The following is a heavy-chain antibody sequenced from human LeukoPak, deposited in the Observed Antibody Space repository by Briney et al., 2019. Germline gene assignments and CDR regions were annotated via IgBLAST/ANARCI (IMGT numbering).Heavy chain of an antibody. Sequence: GGSLRLSCAASGLSVSSNYMNWVRQAPGKGLEWVSALYIGGNTYYADSVRGRFTISRDNSKNTLYPQMNSLRAEDTAIYYCTTAAGYNYGQYWGQGTLVTVSS. D-gene: IGHD5-18*01. CDR1: GLSVSSNY. V-gene: IGHV3-53*01. J-gene: IGHJ4*02. CDR2: LYIGGNT. CDR3: TTAAGYNYGQY.